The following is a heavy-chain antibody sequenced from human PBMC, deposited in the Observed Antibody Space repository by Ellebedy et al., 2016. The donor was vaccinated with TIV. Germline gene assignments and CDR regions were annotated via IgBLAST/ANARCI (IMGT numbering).Heavy chain of an antibody. CDR2: INPNNGDI. J-gene: IGHJ5*02. D-gene: IGHD4-17*01. Sequence: AASVKVSCKASGYTFILYAIHWVRQAPGQSLEWMGWINPNNGDIRYSQNFQDRVTITRDTSASTAYMEVSSLRSEDTAVYYCARRNDYGDYINWFDPWGQGTLVTVSS. V-gene: IGHV1-3*01. CDR1: GYTFILYA. CDR3: ARRNDYGDYINWFDP.